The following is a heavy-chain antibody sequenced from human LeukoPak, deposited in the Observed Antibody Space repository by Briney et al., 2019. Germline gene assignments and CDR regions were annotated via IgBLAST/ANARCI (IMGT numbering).Heavy chain of an antibody. J-gene: IGHJ4*02. V-gene: IGHV4-34*01. D-gene: IGHD3-16*02. CDR2: INHSGST. CDR3: ARHVYDCVWGSYRYQGLDY. Sequence: SETLSLTCAVYGGSFSGYYWSWIRQPPGKGLEWIGEINHSGSTNYNPSLKSRVTISVDTSKNQFSLKLSSVTAADTAVYYCARHVYDCVWGSYRYQGLDYWGQGTLVTVSS. CDR1: GGSFSGYY.